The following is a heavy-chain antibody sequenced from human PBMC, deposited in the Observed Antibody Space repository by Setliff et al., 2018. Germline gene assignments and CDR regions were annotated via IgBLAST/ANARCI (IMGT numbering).Heavy chain of an antibody. D-gene: IGHD1-1*01. CDR2: INPSGGST. CDR3: ATFLPRRPTMRYGMDV. Sequence: ASVKVSCKASGYTFTSYAMHWVRQAPGQRLEWMGIINPSGGSTSYAQKFQGRVTMTRDTSTSTVYMELSSLRSEDTAVYYCATFLPRRPTMRYGMDVWGQGTTVTVSS. CDR1: GYTFTSYA. J-gene: IGHJ6*02. V-gene: IGHV1-46*01.